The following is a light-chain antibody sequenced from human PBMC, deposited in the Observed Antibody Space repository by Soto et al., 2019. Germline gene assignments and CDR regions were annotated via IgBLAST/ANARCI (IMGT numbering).Light chain of an antibody. J-gene: IGLJ2*01. V-gene: IGLV2-23*01. CDR3: CSYVGGGAL. CDR1: SSDFGNNNL. Sequence: QSALTQPASVSGSPEQSITISCTGASSDFGNNNLVSWYQQHPGKAPKLMIYEDSKRPPGVSNRFSGSKSGNTASLTISGLHVDDEADYYCCSYVGGGALFGGGTKLTVL. CDR2: EDS.